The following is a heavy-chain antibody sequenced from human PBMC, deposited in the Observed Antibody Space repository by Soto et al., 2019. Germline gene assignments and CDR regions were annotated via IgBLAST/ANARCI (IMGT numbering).Heavy chain of an antibody. D-gene: IGHD3-10*01. V-gene: IGHV1-18*01. CDR1: GYTFTNYG. CDR2: ISGSSGST. Sequence: QVQLEQSGAEVKKPGASVKVSCKTSGYTFTNYGVSWVRQAPGQRLEWMAWISGSSGSTYYAQNFQGRLTVTTDTSTDTASMELRSLRSDDSAIYYCARGNYFGSGTFDFWGQGTPVTVSS. J-gene: IGHJ4*02. CDR3: ARGNYFGSGTFDF.